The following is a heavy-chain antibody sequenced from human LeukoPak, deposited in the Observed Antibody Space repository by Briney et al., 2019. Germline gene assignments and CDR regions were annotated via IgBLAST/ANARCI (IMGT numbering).Heavy chain of an antibody. D-gene: IGHD3-9*01. CDR1: GYTLTSYG. CDR2: ISAYNGKT. Sequence: RASVKVSCKASGYTLTSYGISWVRQAPGQGLEWMGWISAYNGKTNYAQKLQGRVTMTTDTSTSIAYMELRSLRSDDMAVYYCARVGDILTGYPYYFDYWGQGTLVTVSS. J-gene: IGHJ4*02. V-gene: IGHV1-18*03. CDR3: ARVGDILTGYPYYFDY.